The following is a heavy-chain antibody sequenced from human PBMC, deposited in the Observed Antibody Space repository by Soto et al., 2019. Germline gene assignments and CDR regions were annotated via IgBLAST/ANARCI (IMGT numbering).Heavy chain of an antibody. CDR2: ISSSSSYI. J-gene: IGHJ5*02. D-gene: IGHD3-22*01. CDR3: AGASSGYYSTRPNNWFDP. CDR1: GFTFSSYS. Sequence: GGSLRLSCAASGFTFSSYSMNWVRQAPGKGLEWVSSISSSSSYIYYADSVKGRFTISRDNAKNSLYLQMNSLRAEDTAVYYCAGASSGYYSTRPNNWFDPWGQGTLVTVSS. V-gene: IGHV3-21*01.